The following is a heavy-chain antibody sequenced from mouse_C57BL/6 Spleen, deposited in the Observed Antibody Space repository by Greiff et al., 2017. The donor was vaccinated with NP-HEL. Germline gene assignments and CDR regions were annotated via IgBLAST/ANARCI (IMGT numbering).Heavy chain of an antibody. Sequence: QVQLQQSGAELVRPGSSVKLSCKASGYTFTSYWMHWVKQRPIQGLEWIGNIDPSDSETHYNQKFKDKATLTVDKSSSTAYMQLSSLTSEDSAVYYCARLVYGNYAMEYWGQGPSVTVAS. J-gene: IGHJ4*01. CDR2: IDPSDSET. D-gene: IGHD2-10*02. V-gene: IGHV1-52*01. CDR3: ARLVYGNYAMEY. CDR1: GYTFTSYW.